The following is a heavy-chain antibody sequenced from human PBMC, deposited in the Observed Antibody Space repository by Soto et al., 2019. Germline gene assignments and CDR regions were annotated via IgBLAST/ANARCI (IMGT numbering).Heavy chain of an antibody. CDR2: ISYDGSNK. D-gene: IGHD2-2*01. V-gene: IGHV3-30*18. CDR1: GFTFSSCG. Sequence: QVQLVESGGGVVQPGRSLRLSCAASGFTFSSCGMHWVRQAPGKGLEWVAVISYDGSNKYYADSVKGRFTISRDNSKNTLYLQMNSLRAEDTAVYYCAKDRVRYCSSTSCSPGWFDPWGQGTLVTVSS. CDR3: AKDRVRYCSSTSCSPGWFDP. J-gene: IGHJ5*02.